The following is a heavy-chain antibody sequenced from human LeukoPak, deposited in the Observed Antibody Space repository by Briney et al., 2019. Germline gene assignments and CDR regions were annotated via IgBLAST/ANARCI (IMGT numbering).Heavy chain of an antibody. D-gene: IGHD3-3*01. CDR1: GFTFSSYG. CDR3: AKSQHYDFWSGDY. Sequence: TGGSLRLSCAASGFTFSSYGMHWVRQAPGKGLEWVAFIRYDGSNKYYADSVKGRFTISRDNSKNTLYLQMNSLRAEDTAVYSCAKSQHYDFWSGDYWGQGTLVTVSS. V-gene: IGHV3-30*02. CDR2: IRYDGSNK. J-gene: IGHJ4*02.